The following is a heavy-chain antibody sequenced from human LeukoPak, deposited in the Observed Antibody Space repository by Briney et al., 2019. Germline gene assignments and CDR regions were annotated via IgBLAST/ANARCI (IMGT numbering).Heavy chain of an antibody. V-gene: IGHV4-39*02. CDR3: ARDTGSWTVPDY. CDR2: IYYSGST. Sequence: PSETLSLTCTVSGGSISSSLYYWGWIRQPPGKGLEWIGSIYYSGSTFYSPSLKSRVTISVDTSKSQFSLRLSSVTDADTAVYYCARDTGSWTVPDYWGQGTLVTVSS. D-gene: IGHD6-13*01. CDR1: GGSISSSLYY. J-gene: IGHJ4*02.